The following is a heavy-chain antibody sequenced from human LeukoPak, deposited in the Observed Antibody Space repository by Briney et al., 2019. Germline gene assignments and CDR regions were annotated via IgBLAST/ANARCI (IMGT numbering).Heavy chain of an antibody. Sequence: GASVKVSCKASGYTFTSYDIDWVRQAAGQGLEWMGWMNPNSANTGYAQKFQGRVTITRNTSISTAYMELSSLRSEDTAVYYCAGWGYYDILTGYNWFDPWGQGTLVTVSS. V-gene: IGHV1-8*01. CDR2: MNPNSANT. D-gene: IGHD3-9*01. J-gene: IGHJ5*02. CDR3: AGWGYYDILTGYNWFDP. CDR1: GYTFTSYD.